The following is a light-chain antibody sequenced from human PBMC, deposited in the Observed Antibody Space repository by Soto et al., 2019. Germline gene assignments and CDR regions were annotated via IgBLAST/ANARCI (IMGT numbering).Light chain of an antibody. V-gene: IGKV3-20*01. CDR1: QSVSSRY. CDR2: GAS. J-gene: IGKJ1*01. CDR3: QQYGNSRWT. Sequence: EIVLTPSPGTPFFSPGEKATLSCRARQSVSSRYLAWYQQKPGQAPRLLISGASTRATGIPDRFSGSGSGTDFTLTISRLEPEDFAEYYCQQYGNSRWTFGQGTKVDIK.